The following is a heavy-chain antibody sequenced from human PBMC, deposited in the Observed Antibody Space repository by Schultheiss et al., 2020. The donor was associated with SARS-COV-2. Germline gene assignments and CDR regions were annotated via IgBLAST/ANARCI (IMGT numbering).Heavy chain of an antibody. CDR2: ISSNGGST. V-gene: IGHV3-64*04. D-gene: IGHD6-6*01. Sequence: GGSLRLSCAASGFTFSSYGMHWVRQAPGKGLEYVSAISSNGGSTYYADSVKGRFTISRDNSKKTLFLQMNSLRAEDTAVYYCARSSSWDAFDIWGQGTMVTVSS. CDR3: ARSSSWDAFDI. J-gene: IGHJ3*02. CDR1: GFTFSSYG.